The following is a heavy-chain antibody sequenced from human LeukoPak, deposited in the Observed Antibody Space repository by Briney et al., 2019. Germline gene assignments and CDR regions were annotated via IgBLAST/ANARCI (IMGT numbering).Heavy chain of an antibody. J-gene: IGHJ6*03. CDR3: TTVVPAAMSYYYSYMDV. CDR1: GFTFSNAW. V-gene: IGHV3-15*01. CDR2: IKSKTDGGTT. Sequence: GGSLRLSCAASGFTFSNAWMSWVRQAPGKGLEWVGRIKSKTDGGTTDYAAPVKGRFTISRDDSKNTLYLQMNSLKTEDTAVYYCTTVVPAAMSYYYSYMDVWGKGTTVTVSS. D-gene: IGHD2-2*01.